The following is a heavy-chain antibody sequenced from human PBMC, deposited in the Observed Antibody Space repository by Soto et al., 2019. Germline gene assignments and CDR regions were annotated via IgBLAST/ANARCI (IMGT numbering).Heavy chain of an antibody. Sequence: ASVKVSFKASGDTRPDFSMHWMRQPPAQRPEWMGWLSIGNGDTKYSQKFQGRVTITRDTSARTAYMELSNLRSEDTAVYYCATSEGDCGGGSCYNYFYYYGMDVWGQGTTVTVSS. CDR3: ATSEGDCGGGSCYNYFYYYGMDV. CDR1: GDTRPDFS. V-gene: IGHV1-3*04. CDR2: LSIGNGDT. J-gene: IGHJ6*02. D-gene: IGHD2-15*01.